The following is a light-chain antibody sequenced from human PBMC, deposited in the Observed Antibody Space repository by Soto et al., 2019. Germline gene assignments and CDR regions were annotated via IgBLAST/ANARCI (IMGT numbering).Light chain of an antibody. CDR3: QQYGSSPRT. Sequence: EIVLTQSPATLSLSPGERATLSCRASQSIRSSYLAWYQQKPGQAPRLLISGASSRATGIPDRFSGSGSGTDFTLTISRLEPQDFAVYYCQQYGSSPRTFGQGTKVEIK. CDR2: GAS. CDR1: QSIRSSY. J-gene: IGKJ1*01. V-gene: IGKV3-20*01.